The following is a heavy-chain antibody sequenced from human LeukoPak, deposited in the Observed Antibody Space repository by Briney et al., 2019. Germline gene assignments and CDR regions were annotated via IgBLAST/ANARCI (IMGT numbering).Heavy chain of an antibody. CDR1: GYTFTSYG. V-gene: IGHV1-18*01. CDR3: ARDAYGSSGYYYYFDY. J-gene: IGHJ4*02. D-gene: IGHD3-22*01. Sequence: ASVKVSCKASGYTFTSYGISWVRQAPGQGLEWMGWISAYNGNTNYAQKLQGRVTMTTDTSTSTAYTELRSLRSGDTAVYYCARDAYGSSGYYYYFDYWGQGTLVTVSS. CDR2: ISAYNGNT.